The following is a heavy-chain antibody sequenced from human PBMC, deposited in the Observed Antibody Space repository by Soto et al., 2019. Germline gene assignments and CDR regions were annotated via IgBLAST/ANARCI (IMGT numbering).Heavy chain of an antibody. D-gene: IGHD3-10*01. CDR3: GRESDSGSYYFDY. CDR1: GGSVSSGIYY. J-gene: IGHJ4*02. Sequence: SETLSLTCTVSGGSVSSGIYYWSWIRHPPGKGLEWIGYIYNSGITNYSPSLKSRVTISVDTSKNHFSLRVSSVTAADTAAYYCGRESDSGSYYFDYWGRGTLVTVSS. V-gene: IGHV4-61*03. CDR2: IYNSGIT.